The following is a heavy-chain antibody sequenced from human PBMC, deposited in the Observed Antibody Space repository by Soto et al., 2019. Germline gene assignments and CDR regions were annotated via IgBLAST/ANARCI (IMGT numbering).Heavy chain of an antibody. CDR2: INPNSGGT. V-gene: IGHV1-2*02. D-gene: IGHD1-7*01. Sequence: QVQLVQSGAEVKKPGASVRVSCKASGYSFTGYYVHWVRLAPGQGLEWMGGINPNSGGTNHAQKFQGRVTTTRDTSISTAYMELTRLTSNDTAVYFCAREAGTIGNYYYGMDVWGQGTTVTVS. CDR3: AREAGTIGNYYYGMDV. J-gene: IGHJ6*02. CDR1: GYSFTGYY.